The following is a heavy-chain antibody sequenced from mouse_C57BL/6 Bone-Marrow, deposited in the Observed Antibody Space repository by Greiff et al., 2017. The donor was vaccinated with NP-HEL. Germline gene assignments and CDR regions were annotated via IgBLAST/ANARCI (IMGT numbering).Heavy chain of an antibody. CDR1: GYTFTSYW. Sequence: QVHVKQSGAELVKPGASVKLSCKASGYTFTSYWMHWVKQRPGRGLEWIGRIDPNSGGTKYNEKFKSKATLTVDKPSSTAYMQLSSLTSEDSAVYYCARAPYGSRKAWFAYWGQGTLVTVSA. CDR2: IDPNSGGT. CDR3: ARAPYGSRKAWFAY. J-gene: IGHJ3*01. V-gene: IGHV1-72*01. D-gene: IGHD1-1*01.